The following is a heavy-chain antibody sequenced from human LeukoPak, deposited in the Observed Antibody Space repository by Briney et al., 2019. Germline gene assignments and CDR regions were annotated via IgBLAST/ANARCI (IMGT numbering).Heavy chain of an antibody. CDR3: AKDTGYMARYYFDY. Sequence: PGGSLRLSCAASGFTFSSYGMHWVRQAPGKGLEWVAVISYDGSNKYYADSVKGRFTISRDNSKNTLYLQMNSLRAEDTAVYYCAKDTGYMARYYFDYWGQGTLVTVSS. D-gene: IGHD5-18*01. J-gene: IGHJ4*02. CDR2: ISYDGSNK. CDR1: GFTFSSYG. V-gene: IGHV3-30*18.